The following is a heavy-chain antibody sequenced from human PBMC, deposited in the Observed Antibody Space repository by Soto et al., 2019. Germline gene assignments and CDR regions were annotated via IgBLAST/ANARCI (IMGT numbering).Heavy chain of an antibody. Sequence: QVQLQESGPGQVKPSETLSLTCTVSGGSISRGDYYWSWIRQHPGKGLEWIGYISYSGSTYYKPSLKRRVTISADTSKNLFSLKLSSVTAADTAVYYCARNYDYGDYYLAYWGQGTLVTVSS. D-gene: IGHD4-17*01. CDR1: GGSISRGDYY. V-gene: IGHV4-31*03. J-gene: IGHJ4*02. CDR2: ISYSGST. CDR3: ARNYDYGDYYLAY.